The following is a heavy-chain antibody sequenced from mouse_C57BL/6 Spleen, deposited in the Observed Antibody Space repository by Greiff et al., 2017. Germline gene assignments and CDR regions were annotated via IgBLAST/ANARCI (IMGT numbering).Heavy chain of an antibody. CDR2: INPSSGYT. D-gene: IGHD2-4*01. V-gene: IGHV1-7*01. J-gene: IGHJ2*01. CDR3: ARVTDYDDYDY. Sequence: VQLQQSGAELAKPGASVQLSCKASGYTFTSYWMHWVKQRPGQGLDWIGYINPSSGYTKYNQKFKDKDTLTADKSSSTAYMQLSSLTYEDSAVYYCARVTDYDDYDYWGQGTTLTVSS. CDR1: GYTFTSYW.